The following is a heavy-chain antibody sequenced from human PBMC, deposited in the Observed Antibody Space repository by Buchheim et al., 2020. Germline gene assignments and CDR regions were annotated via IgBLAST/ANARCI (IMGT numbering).Heavy chain of an antibody. CDR2: LSGSGHST. J-gene: IGHJ4*02. D-gene: IGHD4-17*01. CDR3: AKATTVTTQKILDF. CDR1: GFTFADYA. V-gene: IGHV3-23*04. Sequence: EVQLVESGGGLVQPGGSLRLSCEASGFTFADYAMNWVRQAPGKGLEWVSCLSGSGHSTQYVDSVKGRFAISRDNSQDTLYLQMNNVRPEDTALYFCAKATTVTTQKILDFWGQG.